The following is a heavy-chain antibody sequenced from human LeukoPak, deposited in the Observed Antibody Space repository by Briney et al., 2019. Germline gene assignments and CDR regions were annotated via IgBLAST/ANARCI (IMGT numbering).Heavy chain of an antibody. Sequence: SETLSLTCTVSGGSISSSSYYWGWIRQPPGKGLEWIGSIYYSGSTYYNPSLKSRVTISVDTSKNQFSLKLSSVTAADTAVYYCARQNYDFWSGYPRPDAFDIWGQGTMVTVSS. D-gene: IGHD3-3*01. J-gene: IGHJ3*02. CDR2: IYYSGST. CDR3: ARQNYDFWSGYPRPDAFDI. CDR1: GGSISSSSYY. V-gene: IGHV4-39*07.